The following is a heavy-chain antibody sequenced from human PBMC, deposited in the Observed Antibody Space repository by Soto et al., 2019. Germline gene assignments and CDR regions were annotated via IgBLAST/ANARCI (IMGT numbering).Heavy chain of an antibody. J-gene: IGHJ4*02. D-gene: IGHD6-19*01. CDR2: IYYSGST. CDR3: ARQDYSSGWYR. V-gene: IGHV4-59*01. CDR1: GGSISSYY. Sequence: SETLSLTCTVSGGSISSYYWSWIRQPPGKGLEWIGYIYYSGSTNYNPSLKSRVTISVDTSKNQFSLKLSSVTAADTAVYYCARQDYSSGWYRWGQGTLVTVSS.